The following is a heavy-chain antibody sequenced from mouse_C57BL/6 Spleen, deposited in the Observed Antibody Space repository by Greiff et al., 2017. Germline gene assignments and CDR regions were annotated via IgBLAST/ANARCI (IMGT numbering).Heavy chain of an antibody. J-gene: IGHJ3*01. CDR2: IHPNSGST. D-gene: IGHD2-3*01. Sequence: VKLQQPGAELVKPGASVKLSCKASGYTFTSYWMHWVQQRPGQGLEWIGMIHPNSGSTNYNEEFKNKATLTVDQSSSTAYMQLSSLTSEDSSVYYCARSKVDCYYSWFAYWGQGTLVTVSA. CDR1: GYTFTSYW. V-gene: IGHV1-64*01. CDR3: ARSKVDCYYSWFAY.